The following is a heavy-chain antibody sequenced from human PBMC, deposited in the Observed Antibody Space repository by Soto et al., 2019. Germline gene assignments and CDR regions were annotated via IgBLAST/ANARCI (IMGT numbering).Heavy chain of an antibody. J-gene: IGHJ4*02. CDR2: ISYDGSNK. Sequence: PWGSLRLSCAASGFTFSSYGMHWVRQAPGKGLEWVAVISYDGSNKYYADSVKGRFTISRDNSKNTLYLQMNSLRAEDTAVYYCAKDRLYDSSGYYYGPDYWGQGTLVTVSS. D-gene: IGHD3-22*01. V-gene: IGHV3-30*18. CDR3: AKDRLYDSSGYYYGPDY. CDR1: GFTFSSYG.